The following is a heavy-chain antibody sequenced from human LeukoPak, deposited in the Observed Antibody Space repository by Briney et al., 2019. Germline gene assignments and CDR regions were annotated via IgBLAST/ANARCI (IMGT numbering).Heavy chain of an antibody. V-gene: IGHV4-31*03. CDR2: IYYSGST. Sequence: SQTLSLTCTVSGGSISSGDYYWSWIRQHPGEGLEWIGYIYYSGSTYYNPSLKSRVTISVDTSKNQFSLKLSSVTAADTAVYYCARVCSGGSCYSSFDYWGQGTLVTVSS. CDR3: ARVCSGGSCYSSFDY. D-gene: IGHD2-15*01. J-gene: IGHJ4*02. CDR1: GGSISSGDYY.